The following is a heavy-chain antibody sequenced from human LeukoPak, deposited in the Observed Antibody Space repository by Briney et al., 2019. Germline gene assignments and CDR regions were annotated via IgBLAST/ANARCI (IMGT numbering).Heavy chain of an antibody. V-gene: IGHV3-30*04. Sequence: GGSLRLSCAASGFTFNNYAIHWVRQAPGKGLDWVAVISYDGSNKYYADSVKGRFTISRDNAKNSLYLQMNSLGAEDTAVYYCAELGITMIGGVWGKGTTVTISS. CDR3: AELGITMIGGV. CDR2: ISYDGSNK. D-gene: IGHD3-10*02. CDR1: GFTFNNYA. J-gene: IGHJ6*04.